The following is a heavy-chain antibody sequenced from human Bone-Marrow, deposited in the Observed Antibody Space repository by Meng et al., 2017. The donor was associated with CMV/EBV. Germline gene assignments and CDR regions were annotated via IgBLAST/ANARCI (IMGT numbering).Heavy chain of an antibody. CDR1: GFRFDDYG. V-gene: IGHV3-30*02. Sequence: GESLKISCVASGFRFDDYGMHWVRQTPGKGLEWVAFIRHDGTNKFYGDSVKGRFTISRDNSKNTVYLQMNSLRPEETAVYYCAKDLLLFGGPNAYFDYKGQGMAVTVSS. D-gene: IGHD3-16*01. CDR2: IRHDGTNK. J-gene: IGHJ4*02. CDR3: AKDLLLFGGPNAYFDY.